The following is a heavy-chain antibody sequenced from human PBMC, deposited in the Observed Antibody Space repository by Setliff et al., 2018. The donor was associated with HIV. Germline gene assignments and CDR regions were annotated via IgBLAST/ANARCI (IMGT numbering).Heavy chain of an antibody. CDR3: ARDGYLSLWYFDL. CDR1: GFTFSNHA. Sequence: GGSLRLSCAASGFTFSNHAMTWVRQAPGKGLEWVSAISASGDNTYYADSVKGRFTISRDNSKNTLYLQMNSLRAEDTAVYYCARDGYLSLWYFDLWGRGTLVTVS. CDR2: ISASGDNT. J-gene: IGHJ2*01. V-gene: IGHV3-23*01. D-gene: IGHD5-12*01.